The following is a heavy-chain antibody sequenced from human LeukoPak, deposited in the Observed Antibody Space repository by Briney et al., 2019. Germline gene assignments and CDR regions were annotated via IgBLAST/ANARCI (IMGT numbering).Heavy chain of an antibody. CDR2: ISDNGDDT. V-gene: IGHV3-23*01. CDR3: AKHPFIAVTVLEQ. J-gene: IGHJ4*02. Sequence: GGSPRLSCAASTFTFSNFAMSWVRQAPGKGLEWVSAISDNGDDTYYADSIKGRFTISRDNSKNTLYLQMNSLRAEDTALYYCAKHPFIAVTVLEQWGQGTLVTVSS. CDR1: TFTFSNFA. D-gene: IGHD6-19*01.